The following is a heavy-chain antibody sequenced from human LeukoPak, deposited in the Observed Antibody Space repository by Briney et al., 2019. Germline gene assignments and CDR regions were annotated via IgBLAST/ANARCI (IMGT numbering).Heavy chain of an antibody. CDR1: GFTFSNYG. CDR2: IWYDGSTK. CDR3: ARDGIGAATVEYYFDY. D-gene: IGHD2-15*01. Sequence: GGSLRLSCAASGFTFSNYGMHWVRQAPGKGLEWVAVIWYDGSTKYYADSVKGRFIISRDNSKNTLYLQMNSLRAEDTAVYYCARDGIGAATVEYYFDYWGQGTLVAVSS. J-gene: IGHJ4*02. V-gene: IGHV3-33*01.